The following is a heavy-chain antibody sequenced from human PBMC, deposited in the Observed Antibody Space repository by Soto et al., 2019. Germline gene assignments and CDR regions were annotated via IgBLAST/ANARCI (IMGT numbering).Heavy chain of an antibody. V-gene: IGHV3-21*01. CDR1: GFTFSSYS. D-gene: IGHD2-21*02. J-gene: IGHJ3*02. Sequence: GGSLRLSCAASGFTFSSYSMNWVRQAPGKGLEWVSSISSSSSYIYYADSVKGRFTISRDNAKNSLYLQMNSLRAEDTAVYYCARSARYGGNSVYAFDIWGQGTMVTVSS. CDR3: ARSARYGGNSVYAFDI. CDR2: ISSSSSYI.